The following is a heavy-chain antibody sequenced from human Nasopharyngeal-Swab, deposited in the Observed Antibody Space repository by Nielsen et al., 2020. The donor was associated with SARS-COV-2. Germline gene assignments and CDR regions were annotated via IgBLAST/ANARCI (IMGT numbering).Heavy chain of an antibody. CDR2: INHSGST. CDR3: ARGLSGIVPAPILGLGPYYYYYYMDV. J-gene: IGHJ6*03. Sequence: RQAPGKGPEWIAEINHSGSTNYNPSLKSRVTLSVDTSMNQVSLEVSSVTAADTAVYYCARGLSGIVPAPILGLGPYYYYYYMDVWGKGTTVTVS. D-gene: IGHD2-2*01. V-gene: IGHV4-34*01.